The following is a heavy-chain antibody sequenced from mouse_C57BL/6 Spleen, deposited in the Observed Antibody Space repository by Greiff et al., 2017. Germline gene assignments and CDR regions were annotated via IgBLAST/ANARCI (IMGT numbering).Heavy chain of an antibody. CDR3: ARRTVAYAMDY. CDR1: GYTFTSCW. CDR2: IYPSDSET. Sequence: QVQLQQPGAELVRPGSSVKLSCKASGYTFTSCWMDWVKQRPGQGLEWIGNIYPSDSETHYNQKFKDKATLTVDKSSSTAYMQLSSLTSEDSAVYYCARRTVAYAMDYWGQGTSVTVSS. J-gene: IGHJ4*01. D-gene: IGHD1-1*01. V-gene: IGHV1-61*01.